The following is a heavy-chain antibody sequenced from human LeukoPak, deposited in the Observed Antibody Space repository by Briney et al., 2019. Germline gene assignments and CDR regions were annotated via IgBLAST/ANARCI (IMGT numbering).Heavy chain of an antibody. V-gene: IGHV4-38-2*02. CDR3: ARHYSDAKFDY. J-gene: IGHJ4*02. CDR1: GYSISSGYY. Sequence: SETLSLTCSVSGYSISSGYYWGWIRQPPGKGLEWIGSISYSGSTYYNPSLKSRVTISVDTSKNHFSLRLSSVTAADTAVYYCARHYSDAKFDYWGQGTLVTVSS. CDR2: ISYSGST. D-gene: IGHD3-22*01.